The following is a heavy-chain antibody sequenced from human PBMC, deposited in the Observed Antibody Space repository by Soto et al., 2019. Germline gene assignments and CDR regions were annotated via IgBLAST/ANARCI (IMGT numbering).Heavy chain of an antibody. CDR1: GFTFSNYG. Sequence: QVQLVQSGGGVVQPGRSLRLSCAASGFTFSNYGMHWVRQAPGKGLEWVAVILNDGSNRYHADSVKDRFTISRDNSKNTLYLHMNRLRAEDTAVYYCARDDEYSGNGMDVWGHGTRDTVSP. CDR2: ILNDGSNR. V-gene: IGHV3-33*01. CDR3: ARDDEYSGNGMDV. D-gene: IGHD3-10*01. J-gene: IGHJ6*01.